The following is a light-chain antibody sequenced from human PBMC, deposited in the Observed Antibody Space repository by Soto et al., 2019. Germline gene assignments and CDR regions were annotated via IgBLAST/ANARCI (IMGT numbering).Light chain of an antibody. CDR2: GTS. CDR3: QHSFSTLT. Sequence: DIPMTQSPSSLSATVGDRVTISCRTSHSISSYLNWYQQKPGKAPRLLIYGTSSLQSGVPSRFSGSVSGTDFTLTISSLRTEDFATYYCQHSFSTLTFGKGTRLEI. J-gene: IGKJ5*01. V-gene: IGKV1-39*01. CDR1: HSISSY.